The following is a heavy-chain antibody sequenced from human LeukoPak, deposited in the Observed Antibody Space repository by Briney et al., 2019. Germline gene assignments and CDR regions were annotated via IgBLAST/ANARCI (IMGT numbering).Heavy chain of an antibody. CDR2: ISAYNGNT. Sequence: ASVKVSCKASGYTFSGYYIHWVRQAPGQGLEWMGWISAYNGNTNYAQKLQGRVTMTTDTSTSTAYMELRSLRSDDTAVYYCARVTPFTMVRGVPSGPFDYWGQGTLVTVSS. V-gene: IGHV1-18*01. J-gene: IGHJ4*02. CDR3: ARVTPFTMVRGVPSGPFDY. D-gene: IGHD3-10*01. CDR1: GYTFSGYY.